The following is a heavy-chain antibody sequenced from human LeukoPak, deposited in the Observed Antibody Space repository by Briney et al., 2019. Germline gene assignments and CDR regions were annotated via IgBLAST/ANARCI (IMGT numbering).Heavy chain of an antibody. D-gene: IGHD3-16*01. V-gene: IGHV3-30-3*01. J-gene: IGHJ4*02. Sequence: GGSLRLSCAASGFTFSNYAMHWVRQAPGKGLEWVAVMSLDGNSKYFADSVKGRFTISRDNSENTLFLQMNSLRAEDTAVYYCARHTLTGDLDYWGQGTLVTVSS. CDR3: ARHTLTGDLDY. CDR2: MSLDGNSK. CDR1: GFTFSNYA.